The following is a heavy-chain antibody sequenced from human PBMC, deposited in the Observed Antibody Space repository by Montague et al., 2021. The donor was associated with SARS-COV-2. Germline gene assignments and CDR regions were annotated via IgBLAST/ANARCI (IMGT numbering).Heavy chain of an antibody. CDR1: GDSVSSNIAT. CDR2: TYYRSKWYN. CDR3: ARIPVGSKYYFDF. J-gene: IGHJ4*02. D-gene: IGHD2-2*01. V-gene: IGHV6-1*01. Sequence: XAISGDSVSSNIATWNWIRQSPSRGLEWLGRTYYRSKWYNDYAESVKSRITIYPDTSKHQFSLHLNSVTPEDTAVYYCARIPVGSKYYFDFWGQGTLVTVSS.